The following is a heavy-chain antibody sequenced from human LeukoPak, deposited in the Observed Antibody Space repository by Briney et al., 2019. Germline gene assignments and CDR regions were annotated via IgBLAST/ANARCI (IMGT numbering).Heavy chain of an antibody. D-gene: IGHD3-16*01. CDR1: GYSFTSYW. V-gene: IGHV5-51*01. Sequence: GESLKISCKGSGYSFTSYWIGWVRQMPGKGLEWMGVISPGDSGIRYSPSFQGQVTISVDKSISTTYLQWSSLKASDSAMYYCAAGGASAPWGQGTLVTVSS. J-gene: IGHJ5*02. CDR2: ISPGDSGI. CDR3: AAGGASAP.